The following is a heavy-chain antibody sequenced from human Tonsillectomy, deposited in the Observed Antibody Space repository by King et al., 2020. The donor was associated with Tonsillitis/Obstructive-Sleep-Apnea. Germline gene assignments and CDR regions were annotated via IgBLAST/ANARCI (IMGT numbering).Heavy chain of an antibody. Sequence: VQLVESGGGLVQPGGSLRLFCAASGFTFSRYAMSWVRQAPGKGLECVLAISGSGGSTYYADSVKGRFTIYRDNSKNTLYLQMNSLRAEDTAVYYCAKDWGDIAARPRHFDYWGQGTLVTVSS. D-gene: IGHD6-6*01. CDR2: ISGSGGST. J-gene: IGHJ4*02. CDR1: GFTFSRYA. V-gene: IGHV3-23*04. CDR3: AKDWGDIAARPRHFDY.